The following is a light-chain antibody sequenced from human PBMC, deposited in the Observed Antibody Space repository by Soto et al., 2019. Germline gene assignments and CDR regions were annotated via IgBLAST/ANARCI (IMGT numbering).Light chain of an antibody. CDR3: HQSYSHPYT. CDR2: AAS. J-gene: IGKJ2*01. CDR1: QSINTY. Sequence: DIQMTQSPSSLSTSVGDRVTITCRASQSINTYLNGFQQKPGKAPKLLIYAASSLQSGVPSRFSGSGSATDFTLTISSLQPEDFATYYCHQSYSHPYTFGQGTKVEIK. V-gene: IGKV1-39*01.